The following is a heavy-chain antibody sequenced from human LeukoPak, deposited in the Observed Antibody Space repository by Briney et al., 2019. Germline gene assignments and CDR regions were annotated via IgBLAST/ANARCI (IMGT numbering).Heavy chain of an antibody. CDR3: ARGGYSSYIFDY. J-gene: IGHJ4*02. V-gene: IGHV1-69*13. CDR2: IIPIFGTA. D-gene: IGHD4-11*01. Sequence: SVKVSCKASGYTFSSYAISWVRQAPGQGLEWMGGIIPIFGTANYAQKFQGRVTITADESTSTAYMELSSLRSEDTAVYYCARGGYSSYIFDYWGQGTLVTVSP. CDR1: GYTFSSYA.